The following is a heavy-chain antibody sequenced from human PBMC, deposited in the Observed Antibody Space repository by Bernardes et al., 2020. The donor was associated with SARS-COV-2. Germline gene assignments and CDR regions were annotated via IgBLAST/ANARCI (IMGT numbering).Heavy chain of an antibody. CDR2: ISSTGGNT. CDR1: GFTFSNYA. CDR3: TGSRLMGIPAAAGNF. J-gene: IGHJ4*01. Sequence: GGSLRLSCAASGFTFSNYAMTWVRQTPGKGLEWVSTISSTGGNTYYADSVKGRFTISRDNSKNTLYLQMTSLRADDTAVYYCTGSRLMGIPAAAGNFWGHGTLVTVSS. D-gene: IGHD2-2*01. V-gene: IGHV3-23*01.